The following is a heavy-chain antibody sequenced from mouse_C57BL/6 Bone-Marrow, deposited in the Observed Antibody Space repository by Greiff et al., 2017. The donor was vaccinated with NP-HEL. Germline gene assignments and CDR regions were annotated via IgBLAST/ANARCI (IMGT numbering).Heavy chain of an antibody. CDR1: GFNIKDYY. Sequence: VQLQQSGAELVRPGASVKLSCTASGFNIKDYYMHWVKQRPEQGLEWIGRIDPEDGDTEYAPKFQDKATMTADTSSNTAYLQLSSLTSEDTAVYYCTTEGPLGLAWFAYWGQGTLVTVSA. CDR2: IDPEDGDT. V-gene: IGHV14-1*01. J-gene: IGHJ3*01. D-gene: IGHD3-1*01. CDR3: TTEGPLGLAWFAY.